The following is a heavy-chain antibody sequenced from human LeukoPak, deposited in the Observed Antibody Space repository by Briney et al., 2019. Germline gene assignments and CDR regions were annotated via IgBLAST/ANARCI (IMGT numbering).Heavy chain of an antibody. CDR3: AREMKAVAGAASDY. V-gene: IGHV1-2*02. CDR2: INPNSGGT. Sequence: ASVKVSCKTSGYTFIGHYIHWVRQAPGQGLEWMGWINPNSGGTNYAQKFQGRVTMTRDTSISTAYMELSRLRSDDTAVYYCAREMKAVAGAASDYWGQGTLVTVSS. D-gene: IGHD6-19*01. CDR1: GYTFIGHY. J-gene: IGHJ4*02.